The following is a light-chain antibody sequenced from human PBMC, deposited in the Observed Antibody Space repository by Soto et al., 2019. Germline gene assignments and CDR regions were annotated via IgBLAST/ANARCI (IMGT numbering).Light chain of an antibody. J-gene: IGKJ1*01. CDR3: LQTYTTPPT. CDR1: QAVGSF. Sequence: DIQLTQSPPSVSASVGDKITLTCRTSQAVGSFLNWYQQKPGKVPKPLIYVASGLHSGVPSRFSGFGCGTEFTLTISSLQPDDFATYYCLQTYTTPPTFGPGTKVEIK. V-gene: IGKV1-39*01. CDR2: VAS.